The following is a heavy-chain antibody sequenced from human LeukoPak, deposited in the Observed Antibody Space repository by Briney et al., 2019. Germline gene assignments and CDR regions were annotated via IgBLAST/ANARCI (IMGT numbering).Heavy chain of an antibody. CDR1: GITVSNYG. V-gene: IGHV3-23*01. J-gene: IGHJ4*02. CDR2: ISDSGGRT. D-gene: IGHD3-22*01. Sequence: QAGGSLRLSCAVSGITVSNYGMSWVRQAPGKGLEWVAGISDSGGRTKYADSVKGRFTISRDNPKNTLYLQMDSLRVEDTAVYFCAKRGVVIRVILVGFHKEAYYFDSWGQGALVTVSS. CDR3: AKRGVVIRVILVGFHKEAYYFDS.